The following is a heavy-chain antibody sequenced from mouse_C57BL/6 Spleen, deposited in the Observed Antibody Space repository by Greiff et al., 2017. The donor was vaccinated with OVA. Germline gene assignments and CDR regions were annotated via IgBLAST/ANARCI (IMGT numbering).Heavy chain of an antibody. D-gene: IGHD2-10*02. CDR1: GYTFTSYW. CDR2: IYPSVSGT. Sequence: VQLQQPGAELVRPGSSVKLSCKASGYTFTSYWMAWVKQRPGQGLEWIGNIYPSVSGTHYNQKFKDKATLTVDKSSSTAYLQLSSLTSEDSAVYYCARRPYDNFYFDYWGKGTTLTVSS. J-gene: IGHJ2*01. CDR3: ARRPYDNFYFDY. V-gene: IGHV1-61*01.